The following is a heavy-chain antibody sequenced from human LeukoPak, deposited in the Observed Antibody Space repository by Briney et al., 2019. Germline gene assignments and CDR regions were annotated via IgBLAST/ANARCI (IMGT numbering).Heavy chain of an antibody. CDR1: GGSISSYY. D-gene: IGHD3-22*01. CDR3: ARGAYDSSGYYYPLDLDY. J-gene: IGHJ4*02. V-gene: IGHV4-59*01. CDR2: IYYSGST. Sequence: SETLSLTCTVSGGSISSYYWSWIRQPPGKGLEWIGYIYYSGSTNYNPSLKSRVTISVDTSKNQFSLKLSSVTAADTAVYYCARGAYDSSGYYYPLDLDYWGQGTLVTVSS.